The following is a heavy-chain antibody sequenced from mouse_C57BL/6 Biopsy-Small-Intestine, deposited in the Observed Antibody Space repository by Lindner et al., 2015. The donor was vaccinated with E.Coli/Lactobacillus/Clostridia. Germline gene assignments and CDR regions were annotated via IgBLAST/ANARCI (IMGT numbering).Heavy chain of an antibody. J-gene: IGHJ4*01. CDR1: GYTFTIYF. D-gene: IGHD2-4*01. CDR3: ARLEGTGATITD. Sequence: SVKVSCKATGYTFTIYFIHWVRQAPGQGLEWMGIIKPRGGDTRYAQKFQGRVTMTRDTSTSTVYMELSSLKSEDTAVYYCARLEGTGATITDWGQGTLVTVSS. CDR2: IKPRGGDT. V-gene: IGHV1-66*01.